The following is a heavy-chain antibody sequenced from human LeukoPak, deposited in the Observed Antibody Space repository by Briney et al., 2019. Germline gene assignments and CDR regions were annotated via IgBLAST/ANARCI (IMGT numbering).Heavy chain of an antibody. Sequence: GGSLRLSCEASGFTFTDYYMSWIRQAPGKGLEWVSYTSSSGTTIFYADSVKGRFTISRDNAKNSLHLQMNSLRAEDTAVYYCARDAMTVVVGAFDIWGQGTMLTVSS. D-gene: IGHD3-22*01. CDR3: ARDAMTVVVGAFDI. J-gene: IGHJ3*02. CDR1: GFTFTDYY. CDR2: TSSSGTTI. V-gene: IGHV3-11*01.